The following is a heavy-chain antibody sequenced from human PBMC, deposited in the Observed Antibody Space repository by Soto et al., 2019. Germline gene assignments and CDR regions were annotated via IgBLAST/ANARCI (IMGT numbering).Heavy chain of an antibody. J-gene: IGHJ5*02. Sequence: ASVKVSCKASGYTFTSYAMHWVRQAPGQRLEWMGWINAGNGNTKYSQKFQGRVTITRDTSASTAYMELSSLRSEDTAVYYCARGPKYCGGDCYISAWGQGTLVTVSS. D-gene: IGHD2-21*02. V-gene: IGHV1-3*01. CDR1: GYTFTSYA. CDR3: ARGPKYCGGDCYISA. CDR2: INAGNGNT.